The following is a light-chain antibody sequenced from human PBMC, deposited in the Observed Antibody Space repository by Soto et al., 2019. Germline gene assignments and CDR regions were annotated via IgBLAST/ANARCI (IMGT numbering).Light chain of an antibody. J-gene: IGKJ3*01. Sequence: EIVMTQSPATLSVSPGERATLSCRASQSISSNLAWYQQKPGQAPRLLIYGASTRATGIPATFSGSGSGTEFTLTISSLQSEDFAVYYCPQRNNWPVTFGPGTEVDIK. CDR1: QSISSN. V-gene: IGKV3-15*01. CDR3: PQRNNWPVT. CDR2: GAS.